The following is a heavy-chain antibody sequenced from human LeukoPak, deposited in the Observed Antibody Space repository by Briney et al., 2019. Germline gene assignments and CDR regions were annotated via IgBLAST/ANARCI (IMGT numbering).Heavy chain of an antibody. V-gene: IGHV1-8*01. D-gene: IGHD6-25*01. CDR3: VRARYSSAWFDS. Sequence: ASVRVSCKASGYIFDRYDINWVRQATGKGLEWMGWMNPRTGNTGYAQKFQGRVNMTSDTPTTTAYMGLNSLRSEDTAVYHCVRARYSSAWFDSWGHGTLVIVSS. J-gene: IGHJ5*01. CDR1: GYIFDRYD. CDR2: MNPRTGNT.